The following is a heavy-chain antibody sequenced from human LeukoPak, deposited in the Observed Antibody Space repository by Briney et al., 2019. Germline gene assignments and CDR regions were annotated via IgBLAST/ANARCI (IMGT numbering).Heavy chain of an antibody. Sequence: SETLSLTCAVYGGSFSGYYWSWIRQPPGKGLEWIGEINHSGSTNYNPSLKSRATISVDTSKNQFSLKLSSVTAADTAVYYCARGVTTRYYYYYMDVWGKGTTVTVSS. CDR3: ARGVTTRYYYYYMDV. D-gene: IGHD4-17*01. V-gene: IGHV4-34*01. CDR2: INHSGST. CDR1: GGSFSGYY. J-gene: IGHJ6*03.